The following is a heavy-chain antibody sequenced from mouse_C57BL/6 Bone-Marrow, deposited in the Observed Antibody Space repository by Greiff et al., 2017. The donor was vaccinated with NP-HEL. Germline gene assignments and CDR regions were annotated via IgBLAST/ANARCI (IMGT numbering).Heavy chain of an antibody. CDR2: IDPNSGGT. Sequence: VQLQQPGAELVKPGASVKLSCKASGYTFTSYWMHWVKQRPGRGLEWIGRIDPNSGGTKYNEKFKSKATLTVDKPSSTAYMQISSLTSEDSAVYYCARGGVVATEYFDYWGQGTTLTVSS. J-gene: IGHJ2*01. V-gene: IGHV1-72*01. CDR1: GYTFTSYW. D-gene: IGHD1-1*01. CDR3: ARGGVVATEYFDY.